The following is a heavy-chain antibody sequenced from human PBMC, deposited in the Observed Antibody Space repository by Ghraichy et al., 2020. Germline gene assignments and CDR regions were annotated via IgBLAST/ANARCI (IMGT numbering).Heavy chain of an antibody. D-gene: IGHD3-10*01. J-gene: IGHJ5*02. CDR1: GFTVSSNY. V-gene: IGHV3-53*01. CDR3: ARLNYYGSGTPTYHNWFDP. Sequence: GGSLRLSCAASGFTVSSNYMSWVRQAPGKGLDWVSVIYSGAGTYYADSVKGRFTISRDNSKNTLYLQMNSLRAEDTAVYFWARLNYYGSGTPTYHNWFDPWGQGTLVTVSS. CDR2: IYSGAGT.